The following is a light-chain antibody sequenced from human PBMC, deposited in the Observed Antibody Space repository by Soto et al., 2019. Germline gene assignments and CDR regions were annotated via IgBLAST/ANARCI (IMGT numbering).Light chain of an antibody. J-gene: IGKJ5*01. CDR3: QQRSNWLSIT. V-gene: IGKV3D-20*02. CDR2: GAS. Sequence: EIVLTQSPGTLSLSPGERATLSCRASQGVSSSYLAWYQQKPGQAPRLLIYGASSRATGIPDRFSGSGSGTDFTLTISSLEPEDFALYYCQQRSNWLSITFGQGTRLEIK. CDR1: QGVSSSY.